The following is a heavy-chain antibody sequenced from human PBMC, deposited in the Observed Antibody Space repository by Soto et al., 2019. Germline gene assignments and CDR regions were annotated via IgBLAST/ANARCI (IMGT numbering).Heavy chain of an antibody. D-gene: IGHD6-19*01. CDR3: ASDLGGWTDY. V-gene: IGHV1-3*01. CDR2: INAGNGNT. Sequence: QVQLVQSGAEVKKPGASVKVSCKASGYTFTSYAMQWVRQAPGQRLEWMGWINAGNGNTKYSQKFQGRVTNTSDTSASTDDMELRSLRSEDTAVYYCASDLGGWTDYWGQGTLVTVSS. J-gene: IGHJ4*02. CDR1: GYTFTSYA.